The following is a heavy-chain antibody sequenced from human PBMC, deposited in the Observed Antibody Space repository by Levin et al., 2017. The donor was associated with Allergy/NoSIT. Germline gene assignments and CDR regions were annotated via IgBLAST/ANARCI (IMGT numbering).Heavy chain of an antibody. D-gene: IGHD6-13*01. CDR1: GFTFSSYA. V-gene: IGHV3-23*01. J-gene: IGHJ4*02. CDR3: AKRDGYSSSWALLD. Sequence: GESLKISCAASGFTFSSYAMSWVRQAPGKGLEWVSAISGSGGSTYYADSVKGRFTISRDNSKNTLYLQMNSLRAEDTAVYYCAKRDGYSSSWALLDWGQGTLVTVSS. CDR2: ISGSGGST.